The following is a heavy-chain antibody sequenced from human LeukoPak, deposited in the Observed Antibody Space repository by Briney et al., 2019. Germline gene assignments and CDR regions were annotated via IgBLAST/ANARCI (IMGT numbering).Heavy chain of an antibody. CDR2: INHSGST. CDR3: ARGGVAARGFYYYMDV. V-gene: IGHV4-34*01. D-gene: IGHD6-6*01. J-gene: IGHJ6*03. Sequence: PSETLSLTCAVYGGSFRGYYWGWIRQPPGKGLEWIGEINHSGSTNHNPSLKSRVTISVDTSKNQFSLKLSSVTAADTAVYYCARGGVAARGFYYYMDVWGKGTTVTVSS. CDR1: GGSFRGYY.